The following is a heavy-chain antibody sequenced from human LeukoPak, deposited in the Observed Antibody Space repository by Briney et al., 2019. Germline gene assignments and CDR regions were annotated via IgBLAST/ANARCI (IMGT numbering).Heavy chain of an antibody. D-gene: IGHD2-21*02. CDR1: GFIFSSYW. J-gene: IGHJ4*02. Sequence: SGGSLRLPCAASGFIFSSYWMTWVRQAPGKGLEWVANIKQDGSENSYVDSAKGRFTISRDNAKNSLYLQINSLRAEDTAVYYWQRVGGNFYFTCGGQGPLVT. V-gene: IGHV3-7*01. CDR3: QRVGGNFYFTC. CDR2: IKQDGSEN.